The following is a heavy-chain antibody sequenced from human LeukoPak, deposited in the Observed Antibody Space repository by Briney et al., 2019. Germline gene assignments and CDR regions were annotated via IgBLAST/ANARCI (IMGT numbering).Heavy chain of an antibody. CDR2: ISSGSSHK. D-gene: IGHD5-24*01. J-gene: IGHJ3*02. CDR1: GFTFSDCY. CDR3: ARAMAADDAFDI. Sequence: GGSLRLSCAASGFTFSDCYMSWIRQAPGKGLEWVSYISSGSSHKNYADSEKGRFTISRENAENSLYLQMNSLRAEDTAVYYCARAMAADDAFDIWGQGTMVTVSS. V-gene: IGHV3-11*05.